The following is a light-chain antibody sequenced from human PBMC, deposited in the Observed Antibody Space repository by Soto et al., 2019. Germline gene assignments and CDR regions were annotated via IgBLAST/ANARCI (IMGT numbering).Light chain of an antibody. V-gene: IGKV3D-15*01. CDR3: QQYSVWPLT. J-gene: IGKJ4*01. Sequence: LVMTHSQSTKCVAGLERGTRSFMASQSLNSNIAWYQQKPGPTPSLLNFRASTRATGIPAIFSGRGSETEFTRTISSQQSEDFAVHYCQQYSVWPLTIGVGTKVEIK. CDR2: RAS. CDR1: QSLNSN.